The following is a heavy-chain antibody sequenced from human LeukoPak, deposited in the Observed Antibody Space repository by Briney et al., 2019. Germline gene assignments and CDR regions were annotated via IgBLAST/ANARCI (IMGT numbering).Heavy chain of an antibody. CDR1: GFTFSSYA. CDR2: ISGSGGST. J-gene: IGHJ4*02. CDR3: TTSACTNDICYTSVDY. Sequence: GGSLRLSCAASGFTFSSYAMSWVRQAPGKGLEWVSAISGSGGSTYYADSVKGRFTISRDNSKNTLYLQMNSLKAEDTAVYYCTTSACTNDICYTSVDYWGQGTLVTVSS. V-gene: IGHV3-23*01. D-gene: IGHD2-8*01.